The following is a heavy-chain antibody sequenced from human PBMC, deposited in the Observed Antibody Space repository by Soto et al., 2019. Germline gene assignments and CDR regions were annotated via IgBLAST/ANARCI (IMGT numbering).Heavy chain of an antibody. D-gene: IGHD3-9*01. CDR3: ARDRADILTGYPDYFDY. CDR1: GFTFSSYG. Sequence: GGSLRLSCAASGFTFSSYGMHWVRQAPGKGLEWVAVIWYDGSNKYYADSVKGRFTISRDNSKNTLYLQMDSLRAEDTAVYYCARDRADILTGYPDYFDYWGQGTLVTVSS. CDR2: IWYDGSNK. J-gene: IGHJ4*02. V-gene: IGHV3-33*01.